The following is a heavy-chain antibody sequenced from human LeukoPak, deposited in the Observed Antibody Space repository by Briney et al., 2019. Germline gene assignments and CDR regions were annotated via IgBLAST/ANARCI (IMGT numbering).Heavy chain of an antibody. CDR3: ARDLLSGGYYYGMDV. V-gene: IGHV3-21*01. Sequence: PSETLSLTCAVYGGSFSGYYWSWIRQPPGKGLEWVSSISSSSSYIYYADSVKGRFTISRDNAKNSLYLQMNSLRAEDTAVYYCARDLLSGGYYYGMDVWGQGTTVTVSS. CDR1: GGSFSGYY. D-gene: IGHD3-16*01. CDR2: ISSSSSYI. J-gene: IGHJ6*02.